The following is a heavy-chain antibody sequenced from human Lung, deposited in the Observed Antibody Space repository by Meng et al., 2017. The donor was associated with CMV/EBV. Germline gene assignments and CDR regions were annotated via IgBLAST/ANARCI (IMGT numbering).Heavy chain of an antibody. CDR2: INPDGSAK. CDR1: GFTFSTDW. CDR3: ARSSSR. J-gene: IGHJ4*02. D-gene: IGHD6-6*01. Sequence: ESLKISWAASGFTFSTDWMTWVRQAPGKGLEWVANINPDGSAKYYVDSVKGRFTISRDNAMNSLYLQMNSLRAEDTAVYYCARSSSRWGQGTGVTVSS. V-gene: IGHV3-7*01.